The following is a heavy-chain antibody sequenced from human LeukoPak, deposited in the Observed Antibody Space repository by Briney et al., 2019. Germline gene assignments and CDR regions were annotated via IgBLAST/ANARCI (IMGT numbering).Heavy chain of an antibody. V-gene: IGHV3-74*01. D-gene: IGHD3-22*01. CDR2: INPDGSTT. CDR3: VRVLSGSWDWFDP. Sequence: HTGGSLRLSCAASGFTFSRYWIHWVRQAPGKGLEWVSRINPDGSTTTYADSVKGRFTISRDNAKNTVYLQMNSLRAEDTALYHCVRVLSGSWDWFDPWGQGTLVTVSS. CDR1: GFTFSRYW. J-gene: IGHJ5*02.